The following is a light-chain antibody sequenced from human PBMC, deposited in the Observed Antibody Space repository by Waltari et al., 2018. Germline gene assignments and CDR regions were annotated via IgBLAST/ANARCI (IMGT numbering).Light chain of an antibody. CDR1: QSVGSS. CDR2: NAS. V-gene: IGKV3-11*01. CDR3: QQRSHFYT. Sequence: EIILTQSPVTLSSSPGERATLSCRASQSVGSSLVWYQHKPGQPTRLLIYNASKRATGISDRFSGTGCGTDVTLTISSLEPEDFAVYYCQQRSHFYTFGPGTRVDVK. J-gene: IGKJ3*01.